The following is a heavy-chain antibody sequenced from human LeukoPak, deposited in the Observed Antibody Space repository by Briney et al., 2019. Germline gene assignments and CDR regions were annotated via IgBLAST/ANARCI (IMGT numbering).Heavy chain of an antibody. J-gene: IGHJ5*02. D-gene: IGHD3-3*01. CDR3: ARGQMGRFLEWLYPSYNWFDP. Sequence: SETLSLTCTVSGGSISSGDYYWSWLRQPPGKGLEWIGYIYYSGSTNYNPSLKSRVTVSVDTSKNQFSLKLSSVTAADTAVYYCARGQMGRFLEWLYPSYNWFDPWGQGTLVTVSS. CDR1: GGSISSGDYY. V-gene: IGHV4-30-4*01. CDR2: IYYSGST.